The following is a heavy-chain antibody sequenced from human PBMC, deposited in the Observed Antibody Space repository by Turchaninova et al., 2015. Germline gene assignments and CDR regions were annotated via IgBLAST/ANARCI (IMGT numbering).Heavy chain of an antibody. CDR1: GGSFSGYY. CDR2: MHPRKRP. J-gene: IGHJ1*01. D-gene: IGHD1/OR15-1a*01. V-gene: IGHV4-34*02. CDR3: SRGSDNNKGGQH. Sequence: QVQLQQWGAGLLKPSEPLSLPCAVYGGSFSGYYWSWTRQAQGTGLEWVVEMHPRKRPHYKPALGSRGTISGGTSKNQVSLKLNSVTDADTATYYCSRGSDNNKGGQHWGQGTLVTVSS.